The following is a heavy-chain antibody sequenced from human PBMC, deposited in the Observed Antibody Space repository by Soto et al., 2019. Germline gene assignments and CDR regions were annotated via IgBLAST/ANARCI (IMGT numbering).Heavy chain of an antibody. V-gene: IGHV1-8*01. CDR3: ARERRLGIDGMDV. CDR1: GYTFTSDD. J-gene: IGHJ6*02. D-gene: IGHD7-27*01. Sequence: QVQLVQSGAEVKKPGASVKVSCKASGYTFTSDDINWVRQATGQGLEWMGWMNRNSGNTGYAQKFQGRVTMTWNTSISTAYMELSSLRSEDTDVYYCARERRLGIDGMDVWGQGTTVTVSS. CDR2: MNRNSGNT.